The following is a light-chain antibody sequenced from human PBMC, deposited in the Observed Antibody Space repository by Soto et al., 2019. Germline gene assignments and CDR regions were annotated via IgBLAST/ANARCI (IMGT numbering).Light chain of an antibody. CDR2: EVS. CDR1: SSDVGGYNY. V-gene: IGLV2-14*01. J-gene: IGLJ2*01. CDR3: SSYISSSTHLV. Sequence: QSALTQPASVSGSPGQSITISCTGTSSDVGGYNYVSWYQQHPGKAPKLMIYEVSNRPSGLSNRFSGSKSGNTASLTISGLQGEDEADYYCSSYISSSTHLVFGGGTKLTVL.